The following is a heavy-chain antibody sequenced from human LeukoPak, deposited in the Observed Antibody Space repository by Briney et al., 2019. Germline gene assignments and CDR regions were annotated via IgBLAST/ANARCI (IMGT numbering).Heavy chain of an antibody. V-gene: IGHV4-30-4*08. CDR2: IYYSGST. CDR3: ARVLRIAVAGTPPRFNWFDP. CDR1: GGSISSGDYY. D-gene: IGHD6-19*01. Sequence: SETLSLTCTVSGGSISSGDYYWSWIRQPPGKGLEWIGYIYYSGSTYYNPSLKSRVTISVDTSKNQFSLKLSSVTAVDTAVYYCARVLRIAVAGTPPRFNWFDPWGQGTLVTVSS. J-gene: IGHJ5*02.